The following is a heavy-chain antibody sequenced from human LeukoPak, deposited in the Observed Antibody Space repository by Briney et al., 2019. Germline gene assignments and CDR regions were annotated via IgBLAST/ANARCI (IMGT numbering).Heavy chain of an antibody. Sequence: GASVKVSCKASGYTFTSYGISWVRQAPGQGLEWMGWISAYNGNTNYAQKLQGRVTMTTDTSTSTAYMELRSLRSDDTAVYYCARSRYRSSTSCRGAYNWFDPWGQGTLVTVSS. CDR3: ARSRYRSSTSCRGAYNWFDP. CDR2: ISAYNGNT. J-gene: IGHJ5*02. D-gene: IGHD2-2*01. CDR1: GYTFTSYG. V-gene: IGHV1-18*01.